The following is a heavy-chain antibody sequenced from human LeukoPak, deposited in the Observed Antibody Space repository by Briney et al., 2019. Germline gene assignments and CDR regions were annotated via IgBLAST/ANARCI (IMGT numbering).Heavy chain of an antibody. CDR2: MNPSSGNT. D-gene: IGHD3-10*01. Sequence: ASVKVSCKASGYTFTSYDINWVRQATGQGLEWMGWMNPSSGNTGYAQKFQGRVTMTRNTSISTAYMELSSLRSEDTAVYYCARDPFGEFRFDYWGQGTLVTVSS. CDR3: ARDPFGEFRFDY. J-gene: IGHJ4*02. CDR1: GYTFTSYD. V-gene: IGHV1-8*01.